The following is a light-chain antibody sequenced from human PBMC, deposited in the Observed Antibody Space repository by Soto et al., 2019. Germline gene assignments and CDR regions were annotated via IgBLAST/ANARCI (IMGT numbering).Light chain of an antibody. V-gene: IGKV1-5*01. J-gene: IGKJ2*01. CDR2: DAS. CDR1: ENMSTW. Sequence: DIQMTQSPSTVSASVGDRVTISCRASENMSTWMAWYQQKPGKPPKLLIYDASTLQSGVSSRFSGSGSGTEFILSINSLQPDDSATYYCQQYNGYYVFGQGTKVDIK. CDR3: QQYNGYYV.